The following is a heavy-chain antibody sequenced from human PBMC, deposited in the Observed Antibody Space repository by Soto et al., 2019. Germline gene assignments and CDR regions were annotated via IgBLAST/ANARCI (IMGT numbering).Heavy chain of an antibody. V-gene: IGHV3-49*03. Sequence: GGSLRLSCTASGFTFSDYTMSWFRQAPGKGLEWVGFIRSKAYGGTTEHAASVKGRFTIPRDDSKSIAYLQMNSLKAEDTAVYHCTRDGRYSGYPPPAFWGQGTQVTVSS. J-gene: IGHJ4*02. CDR3: TRDGRYSGYPPPAF. CDR1: GFTFSDYT. CDR2: IRSKAYGGTT. D-gene: IGHD5-12*01.